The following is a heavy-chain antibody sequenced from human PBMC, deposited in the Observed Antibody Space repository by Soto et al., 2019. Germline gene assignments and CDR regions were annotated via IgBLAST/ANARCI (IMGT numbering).Heavy chain of an antibody. CDR2: IYSGGST. J-gene: IGHJ4*02. CDR3: ARVSRVVTAIDY. Sequence: EVQLVATGGGLIQPGGSLRLSCAASGFTVSSYYMSWVRQAPGKGLEWVSVIYSGGSTYYADSVKGRFTISRDNSKNPLYLQMNSLRAEDTAVYYCARVSRVVTAIDYWRQGTLVTVSS. D-gene: IGHD2-21*02. V-gene: IGHV3-53*02. CDR1: GFTVSSYY.